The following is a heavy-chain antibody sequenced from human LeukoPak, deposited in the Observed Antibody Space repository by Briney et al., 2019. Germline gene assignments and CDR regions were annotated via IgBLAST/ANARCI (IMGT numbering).Heavy chain of an antibody. D-gene: IGHD4-23*01. J-gene: IGHJ4*02. CDR3: ATDRHDYGGNSY. Sequence: GASVKVSCKVSGYTLTQLSMHWVRQAPGKGLEWRGGFDPEDGETIYAQKFQGRVTMTEDTSTDTAYMELSSLRSEDTAVYYCATDRHDYGGNSYWGQGTLVTVSS. CDR1: GYTLTQLS. V-gene: IGHV1-24*01. CDR2: FDPEDGET.